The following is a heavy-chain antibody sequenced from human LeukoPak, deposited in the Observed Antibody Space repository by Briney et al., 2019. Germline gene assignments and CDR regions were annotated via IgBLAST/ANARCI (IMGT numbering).Heavy chain of an antibody. J-gene: IGHJ5*02. CDR1: GYIFTTYA. V-gene: IGHV1-3*01. CDR2: INADDGNT. D-gene: IGHD2-2*01. Sequence: ASVRVSCTPSGYIFTTYAIHSVRQAPGRGLEWMGLINADDGNTRYSQRFQGRVTITRDTSANTAYMELSSLRFEDTAVYYCARGIIVKPSANWFDPWGQGTPVTVSS. CDR3: ARGIIVKPSANWFDP.